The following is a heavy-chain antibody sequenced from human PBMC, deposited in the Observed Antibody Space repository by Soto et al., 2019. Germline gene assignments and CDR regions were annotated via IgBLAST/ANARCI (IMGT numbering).Heavy chain of an antibody. Sequence: TLSLTCAVSGDSVNSGGDPWGWIRQPPGKGLEWIGYIYIGGSAYYNPPLRSRVTMSVDRARNQFSLNLTSVTAADTAVYYCVRVKGGYYTFDYWGQGTLVTVSS. CDR2: IYIGGSA. CDR3: VRVKGGYYTFDY. J-gene: IGHJ4*02. V-gene: IGHV4-30-2*01. CDR1: GDSVNSGGDP. D-gene: IGHD3-22*01.